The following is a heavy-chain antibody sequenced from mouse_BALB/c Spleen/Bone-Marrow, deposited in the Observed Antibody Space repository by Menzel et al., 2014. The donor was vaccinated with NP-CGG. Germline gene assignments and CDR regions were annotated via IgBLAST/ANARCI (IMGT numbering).Heavy chain of an antibody. CDR1: GFTFSDYY. Sequence: EVQLQQSGGGLVKPGGSLKLSCAASGFTFSDYYMYWVRQTPEKRLEWVATISDGGNYTYYPDSVKGRFTISRDNAKNNLYLQMSSLKSEDTAMYYCAGTWEAMDYWGQGTSATVSS. D-gene: IGHD3-3*01. V-gene: IGHV5-4*02. CDR3: AGTWEAMDY. CDR2: ISDGGNYT. J-gene: IGHJ4*01.